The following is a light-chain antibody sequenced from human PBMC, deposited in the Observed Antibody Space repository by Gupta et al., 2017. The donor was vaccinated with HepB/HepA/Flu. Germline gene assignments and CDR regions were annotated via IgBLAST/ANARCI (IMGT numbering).Light chain of an antibody. J-gene: IGKJ1*01. Sequence: EIVMTQSPATLSVSPGERATLSCSASQSVSSNLAWYQQKPGQAPRLLIYGASTSATAIPARFSGSGSGTEFTLTISSLQSEDFAVYYCQQYNNWPRTFGQGTKVEIK. CDR1: QSVSSN. CDR2: GAS. V-gene: IGKV3-15*01. CDR3: QQYNNWPRT.